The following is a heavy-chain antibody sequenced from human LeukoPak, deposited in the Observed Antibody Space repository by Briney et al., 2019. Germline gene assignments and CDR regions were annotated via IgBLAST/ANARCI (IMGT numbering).Heavy chain of an antibody. D-gene: IGHD5-18*01. J-gene: IGHJ3*02. Sequence: SETLSLTCTVSGGSISSSSYYWGWIRQPPGKGLEWIGSIYYSGSTYYNPSLKSRVTISVDTSKNQFSLKLSSVTAADTAVYYCARAGGYKDMDAFDIWGQGTMVTVSS. V-gene: IGHV4-39*01. CDR2: IYYSGST. CDR3: ARAGGYKDMDAFDI. CDR1: GGSISSSSYY.